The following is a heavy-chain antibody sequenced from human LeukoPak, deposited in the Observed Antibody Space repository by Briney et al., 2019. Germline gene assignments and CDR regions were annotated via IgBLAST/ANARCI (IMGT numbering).Heavy chain of an antibody. Sequence: GGSLRLSCAASGFTFSSYAMHWVRQAPGKGLEWVAVISYDGSNKYYADSVKGRFTISRDNSKNTLYLQMDSLRAEDTAVYYCARDPDPNSYGDYGGYYFDYWGQGTLVTVSS. CDR2: ISYDGSNK. V-gene: IGHV3-30-3*01. J-gene: IGHJ4*02. CDR3: ARDPDPNSYGDYGGYYFDY. CDR1: GFTFSSYA. D-gene: IGHD4-17*01.